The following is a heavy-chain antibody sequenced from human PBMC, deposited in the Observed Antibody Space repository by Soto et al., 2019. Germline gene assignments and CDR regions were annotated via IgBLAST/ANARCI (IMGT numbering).Heavy chain of an antibody. CDR2: INPNSGRT. Sequence: ASVKVSCKASGYTFTGYYMHWVRQAPVQGLEWMGWINPNSGRTNYAQKFQGRVTMTRDTSISGAYMELSRLRSDDTAVYYCARDPIVVVPAAYNWFDPWGQGTLVTVSS. CDR3: ARDPIVVVPAAYNWFDP. V-gene: IGHV1-2*02. J-gene: IGHJ5*02. D-gene: IGHD2-2*01. CDR1: GYTFTGYY.